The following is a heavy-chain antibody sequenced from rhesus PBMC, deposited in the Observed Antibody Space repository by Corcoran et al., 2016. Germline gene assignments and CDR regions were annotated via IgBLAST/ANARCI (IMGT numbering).Heavy chain of an antibody. Sequence: QVQLQESGPGLVTSSETLSLTCAVSGDSFSSYWWGWIRQPLGKGLECMGENNGLNGNTNYNPSLKNRVTLSRDASKNQFSLQLTSVTAADTAFYYCARYHMTYDYWGQGILVTVSS. CDR2: NNGLNGNT. CDR1: GDSFSSYW. V-gene: IGHV4-80*01. D-gene: IGHD3-22*01. J-gene: IGHJ4*01. CDR3: ARYHMTYDY.